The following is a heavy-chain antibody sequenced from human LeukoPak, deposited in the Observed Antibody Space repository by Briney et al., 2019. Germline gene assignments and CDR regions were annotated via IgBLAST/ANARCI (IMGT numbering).Heavy chain of an antibody. V-gene: IGHV3-20*04. Sequence: GGSLRLSCAASGFTFDDYGMSWVRQAPGKGLEWVSGINWNGGSTGYADSVKGRFTISRDNAKNSLYQQMNSLRAEDTALYYCARATRGWLGFDYWGQGTLVTVSS. CDR1: GFTFDDYG. CDR2: INWNGGST. D-gene: IGHD1-26*01. CDR3: ARATRGWLGFDY. J-gene: IGHJ4*02.